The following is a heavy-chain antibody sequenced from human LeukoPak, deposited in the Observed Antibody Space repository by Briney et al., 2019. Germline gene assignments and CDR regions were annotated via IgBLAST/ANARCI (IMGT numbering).Heavy chain of an antibody. CDR1: GYNFNAYY. Sequence: ASVKVSCKASGYNFNAYYMHWVRQAPGQGLEWMGWINPNSGGTNYAQKFQGRVTLTRDKSINTVYVEVNRLTSDDTVVYYCARGEWLVLGDHWGQGTPVTVSS. D-gene: IGHD3-3*01. V-gene: IGHV1-2*02. CDR2: INPNSGGT. CDR3: ARGEWLVLGDH. J-gene: IGHJ4*02.